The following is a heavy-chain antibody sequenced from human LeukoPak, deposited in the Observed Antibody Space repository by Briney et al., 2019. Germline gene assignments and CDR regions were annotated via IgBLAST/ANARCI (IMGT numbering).Heavy chain of an antibody. V-gene: IGHV3-30*02. J-gene: IGHJ4*02. CDR1: GFTFNAFA. CDR3: AKDRGDFLPYFDF. D-gene: IGHD2-21*02. CDR2: IRKDGYSQ. Sequence: GGSLRLSCEASGFTFNAFAMHWVRQAPGKGREWVSFIRKDGYSQKYAGSVEGRFTISRDNSKNTVFLHLTSLRSEDTAMYYCAKDRGDFLPYFDFWGQGTLVTVSS.